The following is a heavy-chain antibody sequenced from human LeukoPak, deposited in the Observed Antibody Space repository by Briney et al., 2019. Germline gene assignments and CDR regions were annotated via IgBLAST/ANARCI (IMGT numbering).Heavy chain of an antibody. V-gene: IGHV4-4*07. CDR1: GGSISTYY. CDR3: ARAGGYSSVIIDY. Sequence: SETLSLTCTVSGGSISTYYWSWIRQPAGKGLEWIGRIYTSGNTNYNPSLKSRLTMSVDLSKNQFSLRLNSVTAADTAMYYCARAGGYSSVIIDYWGQGTLVTVSS. J-gene: IGHJ4*01. CDR2: IYTSGNT. D-gene: IGHD5-18*01.